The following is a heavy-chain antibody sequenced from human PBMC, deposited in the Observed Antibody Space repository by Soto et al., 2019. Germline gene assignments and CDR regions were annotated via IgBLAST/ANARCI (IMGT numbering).Heavy chain of an antibody. Sequence: EVQLLESGGGLVQPGGSLRLSCAASGFTFSSYVMSWVRQAPGKGLEWVSAISGSGGSTYYADSVKGRFTISRDNSKNTLYLQMNSLRAEDTAVYYCAKYIYDFWSGGDYWGQGTLVTVSS. CDR1: GFTFSSYV. CDR3: AKYIYDFWSGGDY. CDR2: ISGSGGST. V-gene: IGHV3-23*01. J-gene: IGHJ4*02. D-gene: IGHD3-3*01.